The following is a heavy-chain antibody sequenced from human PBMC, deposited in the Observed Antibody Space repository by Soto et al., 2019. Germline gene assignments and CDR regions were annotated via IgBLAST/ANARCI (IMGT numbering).Heavy chain of an antibody. CDR3: ARGEPKSSTTGGFDY. CDR2: IFYTGIT. Sequence: SETLSLTCTVSGGSISGYYWNWIRQPPGKGLEWIGFIFYTGITNYNPSLKSRVTISLDTSKNQISLKLASVTAADTAVYFCARGEPKSSTTGGFDYWGRGTLVTVSS. V-gene: IGHV4-59*01. D-gene: IGHD4-17*01. CDR1: GGSISGYY. J-gene: IGHJ4*02.